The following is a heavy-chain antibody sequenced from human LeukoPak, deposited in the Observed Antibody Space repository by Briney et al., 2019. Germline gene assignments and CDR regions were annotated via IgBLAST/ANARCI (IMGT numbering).Heavy chain of an antibody. Sequence: ASAKVSCKASGYIFSDYYMHWVRQAPGHGLEWMGWSSPYNGNTNYAQKLQDRVTMTTDTSTSTAYMELRSLRSDDTALYYCATEGGWQPTDYGDHVYWGQGTLVTVSS. D-gene: IGHD4-17*01. CDR3: ATEGGWQPTDYGDHVY. V-gene: IGHV1-18*04. CDR2: SSPYNGNT. CDR1: GYIFSDYY. J-gene: IGHJ4*02.